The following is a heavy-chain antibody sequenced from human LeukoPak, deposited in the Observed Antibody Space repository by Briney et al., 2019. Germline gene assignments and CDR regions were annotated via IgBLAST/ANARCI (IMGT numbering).Heavy chain of an antibody. D-gene: IGHD3-22*01. J-gene: IGHJ4*02. Sequence: PGGSLRLSCAASGFTFASYAMTWVRQAPGKGLEWVSSISADGSTYYADSVKGRFTISRDNSRDTFFLEMNSLRAEDTAVYYCANRGHYYDSSGYYYVSYFDYWGQGTLVTVST. CDR2: ISADGST. CDR1: GFTFASYA. CDR3: ANRGHYYDSSGYYYVSYFDY. V-gene: IGHV3-23*01.